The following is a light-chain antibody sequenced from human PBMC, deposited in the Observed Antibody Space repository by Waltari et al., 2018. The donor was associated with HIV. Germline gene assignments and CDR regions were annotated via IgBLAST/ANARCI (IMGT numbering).Light chain of an antibody. J-gene: IGKJ4*01. V-gene: IGKV1-39*01. CDR3: QQTYGVPRT. Sequence: DVQVAQSPSSLSAPVGGSVTLSCRASQPIGANLNWYQQRSGVAPRLLLYAPSTLYSGVPSRFSGGCAGTTFFLNSSRLQPEDSATYYCQQTYGVPRTFGRGTRVEI. CDR2: APS. CDR1: QPIGAN.